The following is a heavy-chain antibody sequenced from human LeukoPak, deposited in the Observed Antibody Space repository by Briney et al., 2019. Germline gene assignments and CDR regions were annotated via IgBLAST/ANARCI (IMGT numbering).Heavy chain of an antibody. D-gene: IGHD3-22*01. V-gene: IGHV3-30*03. CDR3: ARDVQYYYDSSGRDY. Sequence: GGSLRLSCAASGFTFSSYGMHWVRQAPGKGLEWVAVISYDGSNKYYADSVKGRFTISRDNSKNTLYLQMNSLRAEDTAVYYCARDVQYYYDSSGRDYWGQGTLVTVSS. CDR2: ISYDGSNK. J-gene: IGHJ4*02. CDR1: GFTFSSYG.